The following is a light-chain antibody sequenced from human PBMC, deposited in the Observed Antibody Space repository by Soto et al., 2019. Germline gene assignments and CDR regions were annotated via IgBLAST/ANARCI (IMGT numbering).Light chain of an antibody. J-gene: IGLJ1*01. Sequence: QSALPQPPSASGSPGQSGTISCTGTSSDVGGYNYVSWYQQHPGKAPKLMIYDVSKRPSGVPDRFSGSKSGNTASLTVSGLQAEDEADYYCSSYAGSDTPYVFGTGTKLTVL. CDR1: SSDVGGYNY. CDR2: DVS. CDR3: SSYAGSDTPYV. V-gene: IGLV2-8*01.